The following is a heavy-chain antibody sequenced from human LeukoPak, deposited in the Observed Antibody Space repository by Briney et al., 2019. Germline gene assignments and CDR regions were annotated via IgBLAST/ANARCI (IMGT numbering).Heavy chain of an antibody. V-gene: IGHV3-21*01. CDR3: ARGYDILTGYYPNYYYYYMDV. D-gene: IGHD3-9*01. Sequence: GGSLRLSCAASGFTFSSYSMNWVRQAPWKGLEWVSSISSSSSYIYYADSVKGRFTISRDNAKNSLYLQMNSLRAEDTAVYYCARGYDILTGYYPNYYYYYMDVWGKGTTVTVSS. J-gene: IGHJ6*03. CDR1: GFTFSSYS. CDR2: ISSSSSYI.